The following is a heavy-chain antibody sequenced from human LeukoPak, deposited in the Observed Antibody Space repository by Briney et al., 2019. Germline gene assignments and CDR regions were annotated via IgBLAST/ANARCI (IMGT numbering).Heavy chain of an antibody. D-gene: IGHD1-26*01. CDR1: GFTFSSNS. V-gene: IGHV3-23*01. CDR2: ISGSGGRT. Sequence: GGSLRLSCAASGFTFSSNSMSWVRQAPGKGLEWVSAISGSGGRTFYADSVKGRFTISRDNSKNMVYLEMNSLRVEDTAVYYCGKDSYVGVNWFDPRGQGTLVTVSS. CDR3: GKDSYVGVNWFDP. J-gene: IGHJ5*02.